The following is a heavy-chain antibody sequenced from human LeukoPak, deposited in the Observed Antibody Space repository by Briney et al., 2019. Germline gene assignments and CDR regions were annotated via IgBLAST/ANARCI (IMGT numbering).Heavy chain of an antibody. CDR2: INPSGGST. CDR3: ARGFCSGGSCYSTIYYMDV. V-gene: IGHV1-46*01. D-gene: IGHD2-15*01. Sequence: ASVKVSCKASGYTFTSYYMHWVRQAPGQGLEWMGIINPSGGSTSYAQKFQGRVTMTRDTSTSTVYMELSSLRSEDTAVYYCARGFCSGGSCYSTIYYMDVWGKGTTVTISS. J-gene: IGHJ6*03. CDR1: GYTFTSYY.